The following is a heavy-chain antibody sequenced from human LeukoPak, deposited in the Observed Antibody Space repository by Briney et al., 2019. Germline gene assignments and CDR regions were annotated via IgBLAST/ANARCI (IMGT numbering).Heavy chain of an antibody. V-gene: IGHV1-2*02. CDR1: GYTFTSYY. CDR3: ARVRVRGVIIPYY. CDR2: INPNSGGT. J-gene: IGHJ4*02. Sequence: ASVKVSCKASGYTFTSYYMHWVRQAPGQGLEWMGWINPNSGGTNYAQKFQGRVTMTRDTSISTAYMELSRLRSDDTAVYYCARVRVRGVIIPYYWGQGTLVTVSS. D-gene: IGHD3-10*01.